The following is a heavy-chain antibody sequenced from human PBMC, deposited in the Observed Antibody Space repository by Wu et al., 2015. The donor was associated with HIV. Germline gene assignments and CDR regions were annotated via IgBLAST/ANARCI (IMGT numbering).Heavy chain of an antibody. CDR1: GYTFNRYG. J-gene: IGHJ6*02. D-gene: IGHD1-1*01. CDR2: INPSTSHT. V-gene: IGHV1-8*01. CDR3: ARRGTWGDRFNVIRGGLDV. Sequence: QVQLVQSGAEVKKPGASVKVSCKASGYTFNRYGFSWVRQAPGQGLEWMGWINPSTSHTTYAQNFQGRVTMTRNISINTAYMELNSLRSEDTAVYYCARRGTWGDRFNVIRGGLDVWGQGTTVTVSS.